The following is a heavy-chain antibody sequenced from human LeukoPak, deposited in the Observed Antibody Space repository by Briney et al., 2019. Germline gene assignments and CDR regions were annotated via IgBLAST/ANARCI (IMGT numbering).Heavy chain of an antibody. Sequence: SETLSLTCGVSGGSMSSTNWWSWVRQPPGQGLEWIGEISLSGLTNYNPSLKSRVTMSLDKSKNHLSLNLTSVTAADTAVYYCSRESGAFSPFGYWGQGTLVTVSS. CDR2: ISLSGLT. CDR1: GGSMSSTNW. V-gene: IGHV4-4*02. CDR3: SRESGAFSPFGY. J-gene: IGHJ4*02. D-gene: IGHD1-26*01.